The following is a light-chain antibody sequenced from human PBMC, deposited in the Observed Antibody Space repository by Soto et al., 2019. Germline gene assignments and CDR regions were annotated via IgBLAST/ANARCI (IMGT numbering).Light chain of an antibody. Sequence: DIQMTQSPSSLSASVGERVTITCRASQTIYQDLNWFQQKPGKAPRLLMFRATALQRGVPSRFSDSGYGTEFTLTISGLQPEDFGTYYCQHSFTSIFTFGPGTKVDV. CDR1: QTIYQD. J-gene: IGKJ3*01. CDR2: RAT. V-gene: IGKV1-39*01. CDR3: QHSFTSIFT.